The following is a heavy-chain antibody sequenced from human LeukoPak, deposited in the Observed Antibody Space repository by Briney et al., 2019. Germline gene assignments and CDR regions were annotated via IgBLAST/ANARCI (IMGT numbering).Heavy chain of an antibody. Sequence: GGSLRLSCAASGFTFSSYAMSWVRQAPGKGLEWVSAISGSGGSTYYADSVKGRFTISRDNSKNTLYLQMNSLRAEDTAVYYCAKDGYSGSWYGEYYYYYYYMDVWGKGTTVTVSS. D-gene: IGHD6-13*01. CDR1: GFTFSSYA. CDR3: AKDGYSGSWYGEYYYYYYYMDV. J-gene: IGHJ6*03. CDR2: ISGSGGST. V-gene: IGHV3-23*01.